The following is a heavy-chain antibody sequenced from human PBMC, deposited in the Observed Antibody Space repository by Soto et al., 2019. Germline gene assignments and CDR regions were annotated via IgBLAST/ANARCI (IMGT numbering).Heavy chain of an antibody. CDR1: GFTFSTYA. Sequence: GGSLRLSCSASGFTFSTYAMHWVRQAPGKGLEYVSAISSNGVSTSYADSVKGRFTISGDNSKNTLYLQMSSLRAEDTAVYYCVKGLFDSSGYRVDAFDIWGQGTMVTVSS. V-gene: IGHV3-64D*06. CDR2: ISSNGVST. CDR3: VKGLFDSSGYRVDAFDI. J-gene: IGHJ3*02. D-gene: IGHD3-22*01.